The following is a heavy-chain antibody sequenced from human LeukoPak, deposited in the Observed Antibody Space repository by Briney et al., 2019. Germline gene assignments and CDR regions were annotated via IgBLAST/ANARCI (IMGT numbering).Heavy chain of an antibody. Sequence: GGSLRLSCAASGFTVSSNYMSWVRQAPGKGLEWVSVIYSGGSTYYADSVKGRFTISRDNSKNTLYLQMNSLRAEDTAVYYCARDRGYSYGHYSDYWGQGTLVTVSS. D-gene: IGHD5-18*01. CDR1: GFTVSSNY. CDR2: IYSGGST. J-gene: IGHJ4*02. CDR3: ARDRGYSYGHYSDY. V-gene: IGHV3-53*01.